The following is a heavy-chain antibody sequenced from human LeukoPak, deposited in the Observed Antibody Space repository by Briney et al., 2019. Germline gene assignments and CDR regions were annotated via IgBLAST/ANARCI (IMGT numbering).Heavy chain of an antibody. CDR2: ISACNGNT. V-gene: IGHV1-18*01. CDR3: ASALYSGHESLGAFDI. CDR1: DYTFTSYG. D-gene: IGHD5-12*01. J-gene: IGHJ3*02. Sequence: ASVKVSCKASDYTFTSYGISWVRQDPGQGLEWMGWISACNGNTNYAQKLQGRVTMTTDTSTSTAYMELRSLRSDDTAVYYCASALYSGHESLGAFDIWGQGTMVTVSS.